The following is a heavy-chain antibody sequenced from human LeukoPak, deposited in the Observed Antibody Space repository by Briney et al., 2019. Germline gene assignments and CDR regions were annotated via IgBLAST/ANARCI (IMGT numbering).Heavy chain of an antibody. V-gene: IGHV4-4*07. D-gene: IGHD1-26*01. Sequence: SQTLSLTRTVSGAVISTYYWSCTRQPAGNGLECIGRVSASGSDNYNPPLKSRVILSVDKSKNQFSLNLISMTAADTAVYFCARDRGELRGTYYYFDSWGQGTLVTVSS. CDR2: VSASGSD. CDR3: ARDRGELRGTYYYFDS. CDR1: GAVISTYY. J-gene: IGHJ4*02.